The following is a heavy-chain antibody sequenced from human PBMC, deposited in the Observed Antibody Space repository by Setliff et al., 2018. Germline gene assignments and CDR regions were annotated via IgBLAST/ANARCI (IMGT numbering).Heavy chain of an antibody. CDR3: ARAALSSSNTPNWFDP. CDR1: GGTFSTLA. D-gene: IGHD2-2*01. CDR2: IIPILGIT. J-gene: IGHJ5*02. Sequence: SVKVSCKPFGGTFSTLAINWVRQAPGQGPEWMGKIIPILGITHYAQKFQGRLTITADKSTSTAYMELSSLRSEDTAVYFCARAALSSSNTPNWFDPWGQGSQVTVSS. V-gene: IGHV1-69*04.